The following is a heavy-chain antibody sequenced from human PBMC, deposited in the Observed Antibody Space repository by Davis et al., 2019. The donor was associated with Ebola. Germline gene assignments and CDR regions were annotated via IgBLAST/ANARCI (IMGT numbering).Heavy chain of an antibody. CDR2: INPNSGGT. J-gene: IGHJ4*02. CDR1: GYTFTGYN. Sequence: ASVKVSCKASGYTFTGYNMHWVRQAPGQGLEWMGRINPNSGGTNYAQKFQGRVTMTRDTSISTAYMELSRLRSDDTAVYYCASFGQLVESYYFDYWGQGTLVTVSS. CDR3: ASFGQLVESYYFDY. V-gene: IGHV1-2*06. D-gene: IGHD1-1*01.